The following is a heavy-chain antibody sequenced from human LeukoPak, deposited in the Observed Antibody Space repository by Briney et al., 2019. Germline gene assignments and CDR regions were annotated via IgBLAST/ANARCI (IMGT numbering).Heavy chain of an antibody. Sequence: PGGSLRLSCAASGFTFSDYYMSWIRHAPGKGVEWVSYISSSSSTIYYADSVKGRFTISRDNAKNSPYLQMNSLRAEDTPVYYCARTYSSGWYSLDAFDIWGQGTMVTVSS. V-gene: IGHV3-11*01. CDR2: ISSSSSTI. CDR3: ARTYSSGWYSLDAFDI. D-gene: IGHD6-19*01. CDR1: GFTFSDYY. J-gene: IGHJ3*02.